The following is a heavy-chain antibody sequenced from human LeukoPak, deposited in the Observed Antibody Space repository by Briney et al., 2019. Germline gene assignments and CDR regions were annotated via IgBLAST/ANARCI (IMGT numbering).Heavy chain of an antibody. J-gene: IGHJ6*02. Sequence: PSETLSLTCTVSGGSISSYYWSWIRQPPGKGLEWIGYIYYSGSTNYNPSLKSRVTISVDTSKNQFSLKLSSVTAADTAVYYCARDTRVWGSYPHYYGMDVWGQGTTVTVSS. CDR2: IYYSGST. V-gene: IGHV4-59*01. CDR3: ARDTRVWGSYPHYYGMDV. CDR1: GGSISSYY. D-gene: IGHD3-16*02.